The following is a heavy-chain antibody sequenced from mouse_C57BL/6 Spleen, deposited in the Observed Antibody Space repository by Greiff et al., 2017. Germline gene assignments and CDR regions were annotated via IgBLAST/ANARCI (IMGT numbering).Heavy chain of an antibody. CDR2: IHPNSGST. D-gene: IGHD2-1*01. Sequence: QVQLQQPGAELVKPGASVKLSCKASGYTFTSYWMHWVKQRPGQGLEWIGMIHPNSGSTNYNEKFKSKATLTVDKSSSTAYMQLSSRTSEDSAVYYCARKGSYGNYSFAYWGQGTLVTVSA. CDR1: GYTFTSYW. V-gene: IGHV1-64*01. CDR3: ARKGSYGNYSFAY. J-gene: IGHJ3*01.